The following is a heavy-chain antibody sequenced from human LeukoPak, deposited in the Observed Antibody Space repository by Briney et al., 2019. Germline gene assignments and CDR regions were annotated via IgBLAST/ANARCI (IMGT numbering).Heavy chain of an antibody. J-gene: IGHJ4*02. V-gene: IGHV4-39*01. D-gene: IGHD3-10*01. Sequence: SETLSLTCTVSGGSISSSSYYWGWIRQPPGTGLEWIGSIYYSGSTYYNPSLKSRVSIFVDTSKNQFSLSVTSVTAAGTAIYYCASQRGLLWFGELTGFDYWGQGSLASVSS. CDR1: GGSISSSSYY. CDR2: IYYSGST. CDR3: ASQRGLLWFGELTGFDY.